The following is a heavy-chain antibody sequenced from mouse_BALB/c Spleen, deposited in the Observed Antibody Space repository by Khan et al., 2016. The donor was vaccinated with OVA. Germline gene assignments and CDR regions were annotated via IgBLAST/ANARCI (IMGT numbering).Heavy chain of an antibody. D-gene: IGHD2-1*01. CDR1: GFTFSDYY. CDR3: ARVFYGNPFDY. V-gene: IGHV5-4*02. J-gene: IGHJ3*01. Sequence: EVELVESGGDLVKPGGSLKLSCAASGFTFSDYYMYWVRQTPETRLEWVATISDGGTYTYYPDSVKEPFTISRDDAMNDLYLQLSSLKSEDTAVYYCARVFYGNPFDYWGEGTLVAVSA. CDR2: ISDGGTYT.